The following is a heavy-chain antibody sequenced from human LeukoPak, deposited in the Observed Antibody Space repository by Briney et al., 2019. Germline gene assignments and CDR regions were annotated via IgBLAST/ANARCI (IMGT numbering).Heavy chain of an antibody. CDR2: IRFDGSHK. V-gene: IGHV3-30*02. D-gene: IGHD6-13*01. J-gene: IGHJ4*02. CDR1: GFTFSSFG. Sequence: GGSLRLSCAASGFTFSSFGIHWVRQAPGKGLEWVAFIRFDGSHKYYADSVKGRFTISRDNSKNTLYLQMNSLRAEDTAVYYCARDRSRIAAAGTRFDYWGQGTLVTVSS. CDR3: ARDRSRIAAAGTRFDY.